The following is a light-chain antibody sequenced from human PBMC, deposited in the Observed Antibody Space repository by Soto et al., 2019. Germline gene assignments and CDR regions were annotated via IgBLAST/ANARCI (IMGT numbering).Light chain of an antibody. CDR2: KIS. V-gene: IGKV2-24*01. Sequence: DIVMTQTPLPSPVTLGQPASISCRSSQSLVHSDGNNYLSWLQQRPGQPPILLIYKISNRFYGVPDRFSGSGGLTDFTLKISRVEAEDVGVYYCLHGTQCPFTVGGGTKGEIK. CDR3: LHGTQCPFT. CDR1: QSLVHSDGNNY. J-gene: IGKJ4*01.